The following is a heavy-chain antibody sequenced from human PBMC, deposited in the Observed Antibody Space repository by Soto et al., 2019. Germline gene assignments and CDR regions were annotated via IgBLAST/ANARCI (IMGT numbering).Heavy chain of an antibody. CDR3: ARAHCSSTSCYTQDSYYMDV. Sequence: GGSLRLSCAASGFTFSSYGMHWVRQAPGKGLEWVAVIWYDGSNKYYADSVKGRFTISRDNSKNTLYLQMNSLRAEDTAVYYCARAHCSSTSCYTQDSYYMDVWGKGTTVTVSS. CDR2: IWYDGSNK. J-gene: IGHJ6*03. CDR1: GFTFSSYG. V-gene: IGHV3-33*01. D-gene: IGHD2-2*02.